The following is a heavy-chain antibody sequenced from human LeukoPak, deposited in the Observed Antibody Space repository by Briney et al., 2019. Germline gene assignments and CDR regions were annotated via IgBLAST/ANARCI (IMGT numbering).Heavy chain of an antibody. V-gene: IGHV4-34*01. CDR2: INHSGST. Sequence: SETLSLTCAVYGGSFSGYYWSWIRQPPGKGLEWIEEINHSGSTNYNPSLKSRVTISVDTSKNQFSLKLSSVTAADTAVYYCARGRVPAAIRHPGLDYWGQGTLVTVSS. CDR1: GGSFSGYY. D-gene: IGHD2-2*01. J-gene: IGHJ4*02. CDR3: ARGRVPAAIRHPGLDY.